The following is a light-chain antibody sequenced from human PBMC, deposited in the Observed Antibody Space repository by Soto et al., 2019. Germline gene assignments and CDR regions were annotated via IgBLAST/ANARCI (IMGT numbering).Light chain of an antibody. CDR1: ESVSTS. Sequence: EIEMTQSPATLSLAPGERVTLSCRASESVSTSLAWYQQKAGQAPRLLIYGASTRATGIPARFSGSGSGTEFTLTISSLQSEDFAVYYCQQYNNWPWTFGQGTKVDIK. J-gene: IGKJ1*01. CDR3: QQYNNWPWT. V-gene: IGKV3-15*01. CDR2: GAS.